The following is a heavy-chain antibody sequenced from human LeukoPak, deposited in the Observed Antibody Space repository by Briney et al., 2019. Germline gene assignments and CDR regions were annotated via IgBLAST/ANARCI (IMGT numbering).Heavy chain of an antibody. CDR3: ASSPIAAARGGAFDI. CDR2: IIPILGLA. V-gene: IGHV1-69*04. J-gene: IGHJ3*02. D-gene: IGHD6-13*01. CDR1: GGTFSSYA. Sequence: ASVKVSCKASGGTFSSYAISWVRQAPGQGLEWMGRIIPILGLANYAQKFQDRVTITADKSTSTAYMEPSSLRSEDTAVYYCASSPIAAARGGAFDIWGQGTMVTVSS.